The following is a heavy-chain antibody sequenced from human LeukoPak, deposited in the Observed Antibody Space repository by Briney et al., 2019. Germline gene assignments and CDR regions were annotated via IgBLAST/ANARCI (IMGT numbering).Heavy chain of an antibody. Sequence: SETLSLTCTVSGGSTSSYYWSWIRQPPGKGLEWIGYIYYSGSTNYNPSLKSRVTISVDTSKNQFSLKLSSVTAADTAVYYCARSGRGGSYYNGYWGQGTLVTVSS. V-gene: IGHV4-59*01. CDR2: IYYSGST. CDR1: GGSTSSYY. CDR3: ARSGRGGSYYNGY. J-gene: IGHJ4*02. D-gene: IGHD1-26*01.